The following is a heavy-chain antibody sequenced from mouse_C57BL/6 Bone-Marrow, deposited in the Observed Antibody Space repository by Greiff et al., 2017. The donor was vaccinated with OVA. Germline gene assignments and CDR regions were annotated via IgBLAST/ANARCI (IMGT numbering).Heavy chain of an antibody. J-gene: IGHJ4*01. CDR1: GFTFSDYY. CDR3: ARANWWAMDY. Sequence: EVMLVESGAGLVKPGGSLKLSCAASGFTFSDYYMYWVRQTPEKRLEWVAYISNGGGSTYYPDTVKGRFTISRDNAKNTLYLQMSRLKSEDAAMYYCARANWWAMDYWGQGTTVTVSS. V-gene: IGHV5-12*01. D-gene: IGHD4-1*02. CDR2: ISNGGGST.